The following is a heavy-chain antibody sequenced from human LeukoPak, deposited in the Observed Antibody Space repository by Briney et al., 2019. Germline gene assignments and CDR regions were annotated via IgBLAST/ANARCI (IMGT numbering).Heavy chain of an antibody. D-gene: IGHD3-22*01. CDR2: ISYDGSNK. CDR1: GFTFSSYA. CDR3: AREGYYDSSSDY. Sequence: GGSLRLSCAASGFTFSSYAMRWVRQAPGKGLEWVAVISYDGSNKYYADSVKGRFTISRDNSKNTLYLQMNSLRAEDTAVYYCAREGYYDSSSDYWGQGTLVTVSS. V-gene: IGHV3-30-3*01. J-gene: IGHJ4*02.